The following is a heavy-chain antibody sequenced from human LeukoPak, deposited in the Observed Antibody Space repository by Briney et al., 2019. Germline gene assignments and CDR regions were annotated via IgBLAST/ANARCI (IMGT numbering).Heavy chain of an antibody. V-gene: IGHV1-18*04. Sequence: ASVKVSCKASGYTFTGYYMHWVRQAPGQGLEWMGWINPNSGNTNYAQKLQGRVTMTTDTSTSTAYMELRSLRSDGTAVYYCAREFYDSSGYYLVDYWGQGTLVTVSS. CDR1: GYTFTGYY. CDR2: INPNSGNT. CDR3: AREFYDSSGYYLVDY. J-gene: IGHJ4*02. D-gene: IGHD3-22*01.